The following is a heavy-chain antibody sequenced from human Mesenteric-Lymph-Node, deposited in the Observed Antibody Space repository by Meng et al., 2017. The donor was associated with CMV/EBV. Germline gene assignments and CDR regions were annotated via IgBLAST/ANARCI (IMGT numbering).Heavy chain of an antibody. CDR1: GYTFTDYF. D-gene: IGHD5-12*01. V-gene: IGHV1-2*02. CDR2: VNPNSGGT. J-gene: IGHJ6*02. Sequence: ASVKVSCKASGYTFTDYFMHWVRLAPGQGLEWMGWVNPNSGGTYYAQKFQGRVTMTRDTSTSTVYMGLSSLRSEDTAVYYCARDQTLVATIRVHYYYYGMDVWGQGTTVTVSS. CDR3: ARDQTLVATIRVHYYYYGMDV.